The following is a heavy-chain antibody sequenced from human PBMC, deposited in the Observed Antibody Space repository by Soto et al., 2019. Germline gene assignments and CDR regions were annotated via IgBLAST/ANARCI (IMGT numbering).Heavy chain of an antibody. D-gene: IGHD2-15*01. CDR1: GYTFTSYG. V-gene: IGHV1-18*04. CDR3: ARANDRVAARSVPHCDY. CDR2: INGYNGDT. J-gene: IGHJ4*01. Sequence: QVQLVQSGDEVKKPGASVQVSCKASGYTFTSYGIGWVRQAPGQGLDWRGLINGYNGDTNYAHKLQGRVTVTTDTSKSPADMEVRSLTSDDAAVAYLARANDRVAARSVPHCDYWGHRTMVTVSS.